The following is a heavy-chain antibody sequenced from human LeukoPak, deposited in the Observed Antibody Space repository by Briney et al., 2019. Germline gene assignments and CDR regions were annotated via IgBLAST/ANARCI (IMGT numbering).Heavy chain of an antibody. Sequence: PGGSLRLSRAASGFTFDDYTMHWVRQAPGKGLEWVSLISWDGGSTYYADSVKGRFTISRDNSKNSLYLQMNSLRTEDTALYYCAKENDYGDYGWGQGTLVTVSS. J-gene: IGHJ4*02. CDR3: AKENDYGDYG. V-gene: IGHV3-43*01. CDR1: GFTFDDYT. CDR2: ISWDGGST. D-gene: IGHD4-17*01.